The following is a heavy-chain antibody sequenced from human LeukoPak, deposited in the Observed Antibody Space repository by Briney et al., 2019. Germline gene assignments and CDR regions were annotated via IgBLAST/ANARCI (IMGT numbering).Heavy chain of an antibody. J-gene: IGHJ6*02. CDR1: GGSISSYY. CDR3: ARYNSGYDIRTFLVADYGMDV. CDR2: IYYSGST. D-gene: IGHD5-12*01. Sequence: PSETLSLTCTVSGGSISSYYWSWIRQPPGKGLEWIGYIYYSGSTNYIPSLKSRVTISVDTSKNQFSLKLSSVTAADTAVYYCARYNSGYDIRTFLVADYGMDVWGQGTTVTVSS. V-gene: IGHV4-59*01.